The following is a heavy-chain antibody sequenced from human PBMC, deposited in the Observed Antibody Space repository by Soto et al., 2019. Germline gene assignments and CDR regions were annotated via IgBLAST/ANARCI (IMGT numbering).Heavy chain of an antibody. V-gene: IGHV1-69*01. CDR2: IIPIFGTA. J-gene: IGHJ3*02. D-gene: IGHD2-21*02. CDR1: GGTFSSYA. Sequence: QVQLVQSGAEVKKPGSSVKVSCKASGGTFSSYAISWVRQAPGQGLEWMGGIIPIFGTANYAQKFQGRVTITADESTSTAYMELSSLRSEDTAVYYCARGPAFTVVTRFYAFDIWGQGTMVTVSS. CDR3: ARGPAFTVVTRFYAFDI.